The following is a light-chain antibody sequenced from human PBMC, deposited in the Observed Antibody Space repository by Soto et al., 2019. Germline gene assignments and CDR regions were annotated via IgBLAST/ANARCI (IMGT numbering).Light chain of an antibody. CDR2: DAS. V-gene: IGKV3-11*01. CDR1: QSVSSY. J-gene: IGKJ3*01. Sequence: EIVLTQSPATLSLSPGERATLSCTASQSVSSYLAWYQQKPGQAPRLLIYDASNTATGIPARFSGSGSGTYFTLTISSLEPEDFAVYYCQKRSNWPRFTFGPGTKVDIK. CDR3: QKRSNWPRFT.